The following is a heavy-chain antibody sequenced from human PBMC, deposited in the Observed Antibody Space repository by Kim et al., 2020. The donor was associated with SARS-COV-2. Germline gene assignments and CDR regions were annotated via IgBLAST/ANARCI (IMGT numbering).Heavy chain of an antibody. V-gene: IGHV4-59*01. Sequence: SETLSLTCSVSGGSISSYYWIWIRQPPGKGLEWVGYTHYSGNTDYNPSLKSRGTLSVDTSNNQFSLKLSSVTAADTAVYYCARGSFYSSSTLFDYWGPGILVTVSS. CDR2: THYSGNT. D-gene: IGHD6-6*01. CDR3: ARGSFYSSSTLFDY. J-gene: IGHJ4*02. CDR1: GGSISSYY.